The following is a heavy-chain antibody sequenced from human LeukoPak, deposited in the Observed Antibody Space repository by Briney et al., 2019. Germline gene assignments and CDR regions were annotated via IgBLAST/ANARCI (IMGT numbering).Heavy chain of an antibody. D-gene: IGHD3-10*01. Sequence: KPSETLSLTCSVSGGSISRSRYYWGWIRQPPGKGLEWIGYIYYSGSTNYNPSLKSRVTISVDTSKNQFSLKLSSVTAADTAVYYCARVGTYGSGSYLSWLDYWGQGTLVTVSS. J-gene: IGHJ4*02. CDR3: ARVGTYGSGSYLSWLDY. CDR2: IYYSGST. CDR1: GGSISRSRYY. V-gene: IGHV4-61*05.